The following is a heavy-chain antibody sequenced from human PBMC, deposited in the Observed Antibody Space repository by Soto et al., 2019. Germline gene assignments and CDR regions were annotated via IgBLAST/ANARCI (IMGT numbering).Heavy chain of an antibody. V-gene: IGHV4-59*01. Sequence: SETLSLTCTVSGGSISSYYWSWIRQPPGKGLEWIGYIYYSGSTNYNPSLKSRVTISVDTSKNQFSLKLSSVTAADTAVYYCARDSSGYYYDWFDPWGQGTLVTVSS. CDR2: IYYSGST. D-gene: IGHD3-22*01. J-gene: IGHJ5*02. CDR3: ARDSSGYYYDWFDP. CDR1: GGSISSYY.